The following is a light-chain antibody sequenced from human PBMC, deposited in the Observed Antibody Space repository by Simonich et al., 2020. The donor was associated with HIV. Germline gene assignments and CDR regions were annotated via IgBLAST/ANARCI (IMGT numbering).Light chain of an antibody. Sequence: DIVMTQSPDSLAVSLGERATINCKSSQSVLHGSNNNNWVAWYQQKPGQPPKLLIYWASTRESGVPDRFSGSGSGTDFTLTISSLQAEDVAVYYCQQYYSTPFTFGPGTKVDIK. CDR3: QQYYSTPFT. CDR1: QSVLHGSNNNNW. J-gene: IGKJ3*01. CDR2: WAS. V-gene: IGKV4-1*01.